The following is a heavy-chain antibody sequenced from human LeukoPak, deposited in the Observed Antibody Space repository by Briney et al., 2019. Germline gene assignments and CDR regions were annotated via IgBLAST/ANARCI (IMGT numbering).Heavy chain of an antibody. V-gene: IGHV3-48*04. J-gene: IGHJ6*02. CDR3: ARSNSYGYVRTMDV. CDR2: ITTSGSTI. CDR1: GFTFSSYS. Sequence: GGSLRLSCAASGFTFSSYSMNWIRQAPGKGLEWVSYITTSGSTIYYIDSVKGRFTISRDNAKNSLYLQMNSLRAEDTAVYYCARSNSYGYVRTMDVWGQGTTVTVSS. D-gene: IGHD5-18*01.